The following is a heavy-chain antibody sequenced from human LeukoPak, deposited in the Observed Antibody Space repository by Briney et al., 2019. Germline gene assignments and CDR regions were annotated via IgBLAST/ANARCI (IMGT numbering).Heavy chain of an antibody. V-gene: IGHV4-39*01. Sequence: SETPSLTCTVSGGPISSSSYYWGWIRQPPGKGLEWIGSIYYSGSTYYNPSLKSRVTISVDTSKNQFSLKLSSVTAADTAVYYCARITALTLSYYYYYMDAWGKGTTVTVSS. CDR1: GGPISSSSYY. CDR2: IYYSGST. D-gene: IGHD3-16*01. CDR3: ARITALTLSYYYYYMDA. J-gene: IGHJ6*03.